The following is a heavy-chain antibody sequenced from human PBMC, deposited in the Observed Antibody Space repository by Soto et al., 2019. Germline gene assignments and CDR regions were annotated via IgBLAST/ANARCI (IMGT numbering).Heavy chain of an antibody. V-gene: IGHV3-23*01. D-gene: IGHD2-21*02. J-gene: IGHJ6*02. CDR2: ISGSGGST. CDR1: GFTFSSYA. CDR3: ANQLAYCVGDCVFISSDYYYYGMDV. Sequence: PGGSLRLSCAASGFTFSSYAMSWFRQAPGKGLEWVSAISGSGGSTYYADSVKGRFTISRDNSKNTLYLQMNSLRAEDTAVYYCANQLAYCVGDCVFISSDYYYYGMDVWGQGTTVTVSS.